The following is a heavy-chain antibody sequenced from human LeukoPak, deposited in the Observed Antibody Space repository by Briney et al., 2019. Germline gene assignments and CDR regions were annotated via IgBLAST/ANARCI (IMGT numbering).Heavy chain of an antibody. V-gene: IGHV4-30-2*02. J-gene: IGHJ4*02. Sequence: PSETLSLTCAVSGGSISSGGYSWSWIRQPPGKGLEWIGYIYHSGSTYYNPSLKSRVTISVDRSKNQFSLKLSSVTAADTAVYYCTKVGLSGLFDYWGQGALVTVSS. CDR2: IYHSGST. CDR3: TKVGLSGLFDY. D-gene: IGHD3-10*01. CDR1: GGSISSGGYS.